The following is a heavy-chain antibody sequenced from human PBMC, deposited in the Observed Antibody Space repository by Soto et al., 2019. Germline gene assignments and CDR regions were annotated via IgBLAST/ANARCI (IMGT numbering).Heavy chain of an antibody. CDR3: ARDFPSTVVTSPSTNWFDP. CDR1: GYTFTSYG. V-gene: IGHV1-18*04. J-gene: IGHJ5*02. D-gene: IGHD4-17*01. Sequence: ASVKVSCKASGYTFTSYGISWVRQAPGQGLEWMGWISAYNGNTNYAQKLQGRVTMTTDTSTSTAYMELRSLRSDDTAVYYCARDFPSTVVTSPSTNWFDPWGQGTRVTVSA. CDR2: ISAYNGNT.